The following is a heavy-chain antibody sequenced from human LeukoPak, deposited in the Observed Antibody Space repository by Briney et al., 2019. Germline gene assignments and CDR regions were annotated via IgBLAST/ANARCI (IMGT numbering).Heavy chain of an antibody. V-gene: IGHV3-11*01. Sequence: GGSLRLSCAASGFTFSDYYMSWIRQAPGKGLEWVSYISSSGSTIYYADSVKGRFTISRDNAKNSLYLQMNSLRTEDTALYYCAKAPAEHYYYYYMDVWGKGTTVTVSS. CDR3: AKAPAEHYYYYYMDV. CDR1: GFTFSDYY. CDR2: ISSSGSTI. J-gene: IGHJ6*03.